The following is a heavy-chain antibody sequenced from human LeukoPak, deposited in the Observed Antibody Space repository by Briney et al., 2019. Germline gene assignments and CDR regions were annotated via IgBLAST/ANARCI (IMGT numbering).Heavy chain of an antibody. CDR3: ARDLGSFSSGPPFDY. V-gene: IGHV3-48*01. D-gene: IGHD3-16*01. CDR1: GFTFSRFS. Sequence: GGPLRLSCVASGFTFSRFSMNWVRQAPGKGLEWISYVSSGSTTTYYADSVKGRFTISRDNAKNSLYLQMNSLRAEDTAVYYCARDLGSFSSGPPFDYWGQGSLVTVSS. CDR2: VSSGSTTT. J-gene: IGHJ4*02.